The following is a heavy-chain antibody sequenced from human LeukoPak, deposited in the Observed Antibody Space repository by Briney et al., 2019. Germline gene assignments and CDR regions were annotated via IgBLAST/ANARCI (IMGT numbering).Heavy chain of an antibody. Sequence: SETLSPTCTVSGGSISRGAYYWSWIRQHPGKGLEWIGYIYYSGTTYYNPSLKSRLTISVDTSKNQFSLKLSSVTAADTALYYCARRSFRGSYYYDSSLDAFDIWGQGTMVTVSS. V-gene: IGHV4-31*03. CDR1: GGSISRGAYY. D-gene: IGHD3-22*01. CDR2: IYYSGTT. J-gene: IGHJ3*02. CDR3: ARRSFRGSYYYDSSLDAFDI.